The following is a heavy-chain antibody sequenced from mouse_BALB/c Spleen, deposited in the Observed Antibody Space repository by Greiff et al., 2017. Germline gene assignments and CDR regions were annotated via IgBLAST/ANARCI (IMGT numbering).Heavy chain of an antibody. D-gene: IGHD1-1*01. CDR2: IYPSDSYT. V-gene: IGHV1-69*02. Sequence: QVQLQQPGAELVRPGASVKLSCKASGYTFTSYWINWVKQRPGQGLEWIGNIYPSDSYTNYNQKFKDKATLTVDKSSSTAYMQLSSPTSEDSAVYYCTRRGYGRSYYAMDYWGQGTSVTVSS. CDR3: TRRGYGRSYYAMDY. J-gene: IGHJ4*01. CDR1: GYTFTSYW.